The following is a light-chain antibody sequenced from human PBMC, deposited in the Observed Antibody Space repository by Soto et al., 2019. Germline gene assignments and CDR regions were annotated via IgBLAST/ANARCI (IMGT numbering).Light chain of an antibody. V-gene: IGKV1-5*03. Sequence: DIQMTQSPSSLSASVGDRVTISCRASQSISIWLAWYQQKPGKAPKILIYKASSLESGVPSRFSGSGSGTEFTLTISSLQPDDFATYYCQQYSTYTPRTFGQGTKVDIK. CDR2: KAS. CDR1: QSISIW. CDR3: QQYSTYTPRT. J-gene: IGKJ1*01.